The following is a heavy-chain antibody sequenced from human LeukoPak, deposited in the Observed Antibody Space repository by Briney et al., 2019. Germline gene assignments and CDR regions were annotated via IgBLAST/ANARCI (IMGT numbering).Heavy chain of an antibody. D-gene: IGHD5-18*01. Sequence: SETLSLTCTVSGSSISSYYWSWIRQPPGKGLEWIGYIYYSGSTNYNPSLKSRVTISVDTSKNQFSLKLSSVTAADTAVYYCAREHSYGLSYYYYMDVWGKGTTVTVSS. CDR2: IYYSGST. V-gene: IGHV4-59*12. CDR3: AREHSYGLSYYYYMDV. J-gene: IGHJ6*03. CDR1: GSSISSYY.